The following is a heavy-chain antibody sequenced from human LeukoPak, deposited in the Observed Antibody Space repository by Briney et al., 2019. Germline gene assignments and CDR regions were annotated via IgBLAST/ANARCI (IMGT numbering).Heavy chain of an antibody. Sequence: PGGSPRLSCEASGFTVSSNYMSWVRQAPGKGLEWVSVIYSNGNTYYADSVKGRFTISGDISKNTLYLQMNSLRAEDTAVYYCARDSPYGAWGQGTLVTVSS. CDR3: ARDSPYGA. J-gene: IGHJ5*02. CDR1: GFTVSSNY. V-gene: IGHV3-66*01. CDR2: IYSNGNT. D-gene: IGHD4-17*01.